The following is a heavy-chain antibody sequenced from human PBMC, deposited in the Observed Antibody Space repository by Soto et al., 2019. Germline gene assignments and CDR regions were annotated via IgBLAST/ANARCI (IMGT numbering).Heavy chain of an antibody. Sequence: EVQLLESGGGVVQPGGSLRLSCAASGFIFSSYAMSWVRQAPGKGLEWVSTFTSDGATYYEDSVRARFTSSRDNSKNTQLLQTNSLRAEDTCRYYCAKFSRDGSHVDWGQGTLVTVSS. CDR2: FTSDGAT. CDR1: GFIFSSYA. J-gene: IGHJ4*02. CDR3: AKFSRDGSHVD. D-gene: IGHD2-21*01. V-gene: IGHV3-23*01.